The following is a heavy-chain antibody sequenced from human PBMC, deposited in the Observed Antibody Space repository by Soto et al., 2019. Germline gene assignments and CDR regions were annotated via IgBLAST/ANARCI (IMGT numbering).Heavy chain of an antibody. J-gene: IGHJ4*02. CDR2: IKQDGSEK. CDR3: ARATGDYVGYFDY. CDR1: GLTFSSYW. Sequence: EVQLVESGGGLVQPGGSLRLSCAASGLTFSSYWMRWVRQAPGKGLEWVANIKQDGSEKYYVDSGKGRFTISRDKATNALYLQMNSLRAEETAVYYCARATGDYVGYFDYWGQGTLVTVSS. V-gene: IGHV3-7*01. D-gene: IGHD4-17*01.